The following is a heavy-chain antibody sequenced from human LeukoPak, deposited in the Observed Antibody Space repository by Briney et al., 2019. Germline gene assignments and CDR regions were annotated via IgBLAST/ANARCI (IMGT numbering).Heavy chain of an antibody. J-gene: IGHJ4*01. Sequence: QSGGSLRLSCAASGFTFSSYGMHWVRQAPGKGLEWVAVISYDGSNKYYADSVKGRFTISRDNSKNTLYLQMNSLRAEDTAVYYCAKMIAAEPFDNGGQEPWSPSPQ. CDR2: ISYDGSNK. CDR1: GFTFSSYG. V-gene: IGHV3-30*18. D-gene: IGHD6-13*01. CDR3: AKMIAAEPFDN.